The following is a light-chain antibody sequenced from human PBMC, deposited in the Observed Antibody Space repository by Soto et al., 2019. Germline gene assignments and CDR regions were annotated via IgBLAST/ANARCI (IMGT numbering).Light chain of an antibody. Sequence: EIVLTQSPGTLSLSPGERATLSCRASQSVRSNYLAWYQQKPGQAPRLLIYGASSRATGIPDRFIGTGSGTDFTLTISRLEPEDFAVYYCQQYGGSPYTFGLGTKLEIK. CDR2: GAS. CDR1: QSVRSNY. J-gene: IGKJ2*01. V-gene: IGKV3-20*01. CDR3: QQYGGSPYT.